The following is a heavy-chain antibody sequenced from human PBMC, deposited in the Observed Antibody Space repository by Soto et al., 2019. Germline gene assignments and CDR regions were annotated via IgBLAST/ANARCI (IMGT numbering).Heavy chain of an antibody. J-gene: IGHJ6*02. V-gene: IGHV3-48*03. CDR2: ISSSGSTI. CDR1: GFTFSSYE. Sequence: PXGSLKLSCAASGFTFSSYEMNWVRQAPGKGLEWVSYISSSGSTIYYADSVKGRFTISRDNAKNSLYLQMNSLRAEDTAVYYCARGRARAFGMDVWGQGTTVTVSS. D-gene: IGHD3-10*01. CDR3: ARGRARAFGMDV.